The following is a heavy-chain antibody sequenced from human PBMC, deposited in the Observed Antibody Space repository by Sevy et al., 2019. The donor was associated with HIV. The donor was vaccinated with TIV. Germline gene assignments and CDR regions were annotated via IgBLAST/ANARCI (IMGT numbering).Heavy chain of an antibody. CDR2: INPNSGGT. D-gene: IGHD2-15*01. V-gene: IGHV1-2*06. CDR3: ARGLDCSGGTCYYYGMDV. J-gene: IGHJ6*02. Sequence: ASVKVSCKASGYTFTDYYMHWVRQAPGQGLEWMGRINPNSGGTDYAQKFQGRVTMTRDTSISTAYMELSRMRSDDTAVYYCARGLDCSGGTCYYYGMDVWGQGTLVTVSS. CDR1: GYTFTDYY.